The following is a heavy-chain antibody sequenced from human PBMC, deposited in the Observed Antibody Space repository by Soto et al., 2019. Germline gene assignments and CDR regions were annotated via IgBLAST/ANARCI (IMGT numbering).Heavy chain of an antibody. J-gene: IGHJ6*02. D-gene: IGHD4-17*01. CDR2: IYSGGST. CDR3: ARDLQNRDYGYYYYGMDV. CDR1: GFTFSKAL. V-gene: IGHV3-66*01. Sequence: GGSLRLSCAASGFTFSKALMSWVRQAPGEGLEWVSVIYSGGSTYYADSVKGRFTISRDNSKNTLYLQMNSLRAEDTAVYYCARDLQNRDYGYYYYGMDVWGQGTTVTVSS.